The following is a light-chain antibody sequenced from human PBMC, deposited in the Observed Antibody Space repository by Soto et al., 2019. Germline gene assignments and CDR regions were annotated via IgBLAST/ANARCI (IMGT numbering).Light chain of an antibody. CDR1: SSNIGSNY. CDR3: QVWDSDTSHEV. J-gene: IGLJ1*01. V-gene: IGLV1-47*02. Sequence: QSVLTQPPSASGTPGQRVTISCSGSSSNIGSNYVYWYQQLPGTAPKLLIYSNNQRPSGVPDRFSGSKSGTSASLAISGLRSEDEADYYCQVWDSDTSHEVFGTGTKLTVL. CDR2: SNN.